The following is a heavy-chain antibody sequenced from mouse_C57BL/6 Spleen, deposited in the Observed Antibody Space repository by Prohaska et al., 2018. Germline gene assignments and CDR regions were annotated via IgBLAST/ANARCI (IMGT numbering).Heavy chain of an antibody. V-gene: IGHV9-3*01. J-gene: IGHJ2*01. CDR3: ARRLQGLLDY. CDR2: INTYSGVP. Sequence: GETVKISCKASGYTFTTYGMSWVKQAPGKGLKWMGWINTYSGVPTYADDFKGRFAFSLETSASTAYLQINNLKNEDTATYFCARRLQGLLDYWGQGTTLTVSS. CDR1: GYTFTTYG. D-gene: IGHD3-1*01.